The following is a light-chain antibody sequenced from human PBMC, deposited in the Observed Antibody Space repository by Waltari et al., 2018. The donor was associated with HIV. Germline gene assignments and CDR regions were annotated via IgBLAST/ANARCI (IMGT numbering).Light chain of an antibody. CDR1: HTIANF. V-gene: IGKV1-39*01. CDR3: QQSYTTPRT. CDR2: ATS. J-gene: IGKJ1*01. Sequence: DIQVTQSPSSLSASLGDRVTITCRTSHTIANFLNWYQQKPGKAPKLLIYATSSLQSGVPSRFSGSGSGTDFTLTISSLQPEDFATYYCQQSYTTPRTFGQGTKVEIK.